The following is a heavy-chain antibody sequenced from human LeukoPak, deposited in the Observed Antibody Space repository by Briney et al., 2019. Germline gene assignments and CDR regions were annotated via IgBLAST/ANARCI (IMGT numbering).Heavy chain of an antibody. CDR3: ATSYSSSWTNDY. V-gene: IGHV3-30*02. CDR2: IRYDGSNK. D-gene: IGHD6-13*01. Sequence: QSGGSLRLSCAASGFTFSSYGMHWVRQAPGKGLEWVAFIRYDGSNKYYADSVKGRFTISRDNSKNTLYLQMNSLRAEDTAVYYCATSYSSSWTNDYWGQGTLVTVSS. J-gene: IGHJ4*02. CDR1: GFTFSSYG.